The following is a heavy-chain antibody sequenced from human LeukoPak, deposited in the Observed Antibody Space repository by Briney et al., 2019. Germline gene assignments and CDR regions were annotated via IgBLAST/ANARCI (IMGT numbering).Heavy chain of an antibody. J-gene: IGHJ4*02. Sequence: PGGSLRLSCAASGFTFSNYWMSWVRQAPGKGLEWVANIKGDGSYKYYVDSVKGRFTISRDNAKSSVYLQMNTLRAEDTAVYYCSTSVGYYWGQGTLVTVSS. D-gene: IGHD2-2*01. CDR1: GFTFSNYW. V-gene: IGHV3-7*03. CDR3: STSVGYY. CDR2: IKGDGSYK.